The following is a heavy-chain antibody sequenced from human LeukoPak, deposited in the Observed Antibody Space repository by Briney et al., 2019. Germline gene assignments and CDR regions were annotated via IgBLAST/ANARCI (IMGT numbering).Heavy chain of an antibody. V-gene: IGHV1-46*01. J-gene: IGHJ3*02. CDR3: ARVRSGYYPRYAFDI. CDR1: GYTFTSYY. CDR2: INPSCGST. D-gene: IGHD3-22*01. Sequence: ASVKVSCKASGYTFTSYYMHWVRQAPGQGLEWMGIINPSCGSTSYAQKFQGRVTMTRDTSTSTVYMELSSLRSEDTAVYYCARVRSGYYPRYAFDIWGQGTMVTVSS.